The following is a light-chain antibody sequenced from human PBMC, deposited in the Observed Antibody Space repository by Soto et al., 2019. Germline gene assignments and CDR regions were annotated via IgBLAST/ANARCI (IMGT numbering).Light chain of an antibody. CDR3: QQSNSNPT. J-gene: IGKJ4*01. CDR2: AAS. CDR1: QTISRY. V-gene: IGKV1-39*01. Sequence: DIQMTQSPSSLSASVGDRGTITCRASQTISRYLNWYQQKAGKAPKLLIYAASSLKSGVPSRFSGSGSGTDFTLTINSLQLEDFAIYYCQQSNSNPTFGGGTKVEIK.